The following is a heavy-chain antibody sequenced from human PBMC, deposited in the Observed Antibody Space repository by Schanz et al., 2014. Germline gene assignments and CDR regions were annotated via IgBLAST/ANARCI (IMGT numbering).Heavy chain of an antibody. J-gene: IGHJ4*02. V-gene: IGHV3-21*01. D-gene: IGHD3-16*01. CDR2: ISSSSSYI. CDR3: ARDYAGFDC. Sequence: EVQLVESGGGLVKPGGSLRLSCAASGFTFSSYGMNWVRQAPGKGLEWVSYISSSSSYIYYADSMKGRFTISRDNAKNSLYLQMNSLRAEDTAVYCCARDYAGFDCWGQGTLVTVSS. CDR1: GFTFSSYG.